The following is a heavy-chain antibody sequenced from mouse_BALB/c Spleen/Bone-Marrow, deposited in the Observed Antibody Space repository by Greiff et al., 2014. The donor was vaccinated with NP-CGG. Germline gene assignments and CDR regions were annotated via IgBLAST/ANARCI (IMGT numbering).Heavy chain of an antibody. D-gene: IGHD3-1*01. V-gene: IGHV1-84*02. CDR3: ANLGRYAMDY. CDR2: IYPESGST. J-gene: IGHJ4*01. Sequence: QVQLQQSGPELVKPGASVKISCKASGYTFTDYYINWVKQKPGQGLEWIGWIYPESGSTKYNEKFKGKATLTVDTSSSTAYMQLSSLTSEDTAVYFCANLGRYAMDYWGQGTSVTVSS. CDR1: GYTFTDYY.